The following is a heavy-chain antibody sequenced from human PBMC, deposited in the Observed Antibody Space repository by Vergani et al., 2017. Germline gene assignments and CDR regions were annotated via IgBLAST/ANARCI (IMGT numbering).Heavy chain of an antibody. Sequence: EVQLVESGGGLVQPGRSLRLSCTASGFTFGDYAMSWVRQAPGKGLEWVGRIKSKTDGGTTDYAAPVKGRFTISRDDSKNTLYLQMNSLKTEDTAVYYCTTVHYDFSHEIDYWGQGTLVTVSS. CDR1: GFTFGDYA. CDR3: TTVHYDFSHEIDY. V-gene: IGHV3-15*01. J-gene: IGHJ4*02. CDR2: IKSKTDGGTT. D-gene: IGHD3-3*01.